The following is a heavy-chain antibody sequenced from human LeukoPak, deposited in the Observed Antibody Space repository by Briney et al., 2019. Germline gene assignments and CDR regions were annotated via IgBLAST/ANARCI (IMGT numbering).Heavy chain of an antibody. CDR2: NFKSWRT. CDR3: AGNRKRYGDVNWFDP. J-gene: IGHJ5*02. D-gene: IGHD4-17*01. V-gene: IGHV4-59*01. Sequence: PSETLSLTCTVSGGSISGYYWSWIRQPPGQGLEWIVYNFKSWRTNYNPSLMSRVTTSIDTSKNQFSLMLTSVTPAGTAVYYCAGNRKRYGDVNWFDPWGQGILVTVSS. CDR1: GGSISGYY.